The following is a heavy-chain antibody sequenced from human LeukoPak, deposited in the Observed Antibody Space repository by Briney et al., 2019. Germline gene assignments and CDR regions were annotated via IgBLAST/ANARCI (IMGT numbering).Heavy chain of an antibody. V-gene: IGHV3-33*08. CDR1: GFIFTNAL. J-gene: IGHJ4*02. Sequence: PGGSLRLSCAASGFIFTNALMSWVRQAPGKGLEWVAVIWYDGSNKYYADSVKGRFTISRDNSKNTLYLQMNSLRAEDTAVYYCAREYCYGSGSYCLIGWGQGTLVTVSS. CDR3: AREYCYGSGSYCLIG. CDR2: IWYDGSNK. D-gene: IGHD3-10*01.